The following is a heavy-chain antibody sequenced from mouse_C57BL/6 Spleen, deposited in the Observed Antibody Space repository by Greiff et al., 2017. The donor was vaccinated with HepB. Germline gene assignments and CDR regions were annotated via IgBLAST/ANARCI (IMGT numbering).Heavy chain of an antibody. V-gene: IGHV1-39*01. J-gene: IGHJ3*01. CDR3: ARGYGSSSAWFAY. CDR1: GYSFTDYN. CDR2: INPNYGTT. Sequence: EVHLVESGPELVKPGASVKISCKASGYSFTDYNMNWVKQSNGKSLEWIGVINPNYGTTSYNQKFKGKATLTVDQSSSTAYMQLNSLTSEDSAVYYCARGYGSSSAWFAYWGQGTLVTVSA. D-gene: IGHD1-1*01.